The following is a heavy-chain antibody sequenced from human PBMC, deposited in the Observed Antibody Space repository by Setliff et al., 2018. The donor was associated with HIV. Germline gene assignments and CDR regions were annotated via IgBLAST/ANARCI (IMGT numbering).Heavy chain of an antibody. D-gene: IGHD1-26*01. Sequence: GASVKVSCKASGHTFSTYDFNWVRQAAGQGLEWMGWMSPKNNGSGFAQKFQARLTMTWNTSTNTAYMELRSLTSDDTAVYYCARGRLQGIVTAVGPRDNCLDPWGQGTRVTVSS. CDR1: GHTFSTYD. V-gene: IGHV1-8*01. CDR2: MSPKNNGS. CDR3: ARGRLQGIVTAVGPRDNCLDP. J-gene: IGHJ5*02.